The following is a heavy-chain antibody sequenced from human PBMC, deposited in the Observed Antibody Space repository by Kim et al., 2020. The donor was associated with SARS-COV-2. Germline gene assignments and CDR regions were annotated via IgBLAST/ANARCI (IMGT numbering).Heavy chain of an antibody. V-gene: IGHV4-39*07. J-gene: IGHJ4*02. Sequence: SETLSLTCTVSGGSISSSSYYWGWIRQPPGKGLEWIGSIYYSGSTYYNPSLKSRVTISVDTSKNQFSLKLSSVNAADTAVYYCARGETAIPFDYWGQGTLVTVSS. CDR2: IYYSGST. CDR3: ARGETAIPFDY. CDR1: GGSISSSSYY. D-gene: IGHD5-18*01.